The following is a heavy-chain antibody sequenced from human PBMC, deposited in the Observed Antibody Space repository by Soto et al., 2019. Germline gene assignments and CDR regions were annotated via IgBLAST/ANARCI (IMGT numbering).Heavy chain of an antibody. J-gene: IGHJ4*02. CDR3: ARGWGSYRYFDY. CDR1: GYSISSGYY. Sequence: SYALSLTCAASGYSISSGYYWGWIRHPPGKGLEWIGSIYHSGITYYNPSLKSRVTISVDTPKHQLSLKLSSVTAADTAAYYLARGWGSYRYFDYWGQGTLVTVSS. D-gene: IGHD3-16*02. CDR2: IYHSGIT. V-gene: IGHV4-38-2*01.